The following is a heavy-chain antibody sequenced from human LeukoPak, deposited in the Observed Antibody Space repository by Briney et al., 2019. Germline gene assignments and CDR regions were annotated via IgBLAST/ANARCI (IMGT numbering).Heavy chain of an antibody. CDR2: IYYSGST. CDR3: ASTSGYCSGGNCYSAFDY. J-gene: IGHJ4*02. CDR1: GGSVSTYY. D-gene: IGHD2-15*01. V-gene: IGHV4-59*02. Sequence: PETLSLTCTVSGGSVSTYYWNWIRQPPGKGLEWIGYIYYSGSTNYNPSLKSRLTISVDTSNNQFSLKLSSVTAADTAVYYCASTSGYCSGGNCYSAFDYWGQGTLVTVSS.